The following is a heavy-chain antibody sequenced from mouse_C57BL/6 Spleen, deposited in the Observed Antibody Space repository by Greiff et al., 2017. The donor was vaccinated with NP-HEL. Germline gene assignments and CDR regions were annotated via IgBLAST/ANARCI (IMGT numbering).Heavy chain of an antibody. CDR1: GYAFSSSW. V-gene: IGHV1-82*01. D-gene: IGHD2-1*01. J-gene: IGHJ3*01. CDR2: IYPGDGDT. CDR3: ARSGSYGNSFAY. Sequence: VQLQESGPELVKPGASVKISCKASGYAFSSSWMNWVKQRPGKGLEWIGRIYPGDGDTNYNGKFKGKATLTADKSSSTAYMQLSSLTSEDSAVYFCARSGSYGNSFAYWGQGTLVTVSA.